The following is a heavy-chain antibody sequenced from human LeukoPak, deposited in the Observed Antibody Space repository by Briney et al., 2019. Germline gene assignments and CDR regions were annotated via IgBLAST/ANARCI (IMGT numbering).Heavy chain of an antibody. Sequence: GGSLRLSCTASGFTFGDHAMSWVRQAPGKGLEWVGFIRSKACCGTTEYAASVKGRFIISRDDSKSIAYLQMNSLKTEDTAVYYCTRGPIHVWLYYGRDVWGQGTTVIVSS. D-gene: IGHD5-18*01. CDR1: GFTFGDHA. CDR3: TRGPIHVWLYYGRDV. J-gene: IGHJ6*01. CDR2: IRSKACCGTT. V-gene: IGHV3-49*04.